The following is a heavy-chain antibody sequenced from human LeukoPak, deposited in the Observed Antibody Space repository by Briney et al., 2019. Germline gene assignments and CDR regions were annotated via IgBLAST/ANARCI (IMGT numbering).Heavy chain of an antibody. CDR3: ANGMTATPLSNY. Sequence: PGRSLRLSCAASGFTFDDYAMHWVRQAPGKGLEWVSGISGSGGSTYYADSVKGRFTISRDNSKNTLYLQMNSLRAEDTAVYYCANGMTATPLSNYWGQGTLVTVSS. CDR1: GFTFDDYA. J-gene: IGHJ4*02. D-gene: IGHD2-21*02. V-gene: IGHV3-23*01. CDR2: ISGSGGST.